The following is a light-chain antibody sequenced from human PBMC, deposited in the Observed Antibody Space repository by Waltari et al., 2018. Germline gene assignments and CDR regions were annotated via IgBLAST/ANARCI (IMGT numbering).Light chain of an antibody. V-gene: IGLV1-40*01. Sequence: QSALTQPPSVSGAPGQRVTISRTGSGPNIRAGYDVHWYQQFPGTAPKLLLYGNNNRPSGVPDRFSASKTGTSASLAITGLQAEDEADYYCQSYDRSLSVVFGGGTKLTVL. CDR3: QSYDRSLSVV. CDR1: GPNIRAGYD. CDR2: GNN. J-gene: IGLJ2*01.